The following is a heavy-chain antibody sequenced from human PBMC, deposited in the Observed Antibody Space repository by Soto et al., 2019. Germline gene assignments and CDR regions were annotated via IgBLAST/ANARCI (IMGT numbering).Heavy chain of an antibody. CDR1: GSSFSDYY. J-gene: IGHJ4*02. D-gene: IGHD1-1*01. Sequence: QVQLVESGGGLVKPGGSLRLSCAASGSSFSDYYMSWLRQAPGKGLEWLSYITSSSSYTHYADSVKGRFTISRDNAKNSLYLQMNSLRAEDTAVYYCAGGQDNLAVNFDYWGQGTLVTVSS. V-gene: IGHV3-11*05. CDR2: ITSSSSYT. CDR3: AGGQDNLAVNFDY.